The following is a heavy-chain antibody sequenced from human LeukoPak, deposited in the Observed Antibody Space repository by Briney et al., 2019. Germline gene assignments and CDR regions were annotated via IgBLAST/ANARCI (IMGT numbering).Heavy chain of an antibody. Sequence: SETLSLTCSVSGGSITSSSYYWGWIRQPPEKGLEWIGSIYYTGGTYYSPSLKSRVTISVDTSKNQFSLKLSSVTAADTAVYYCARDGGYYYDSSGPPAYWGQGTLVTVSS. J-gene: IGHJ4*02. CDR1: GGSITSSSYY. CDR3: ARDGGYYYDSSGPPAY. V-gene: IGHV4-39*07. D-gene: IGHD3-22*01. CDR2: IYYTGGT.